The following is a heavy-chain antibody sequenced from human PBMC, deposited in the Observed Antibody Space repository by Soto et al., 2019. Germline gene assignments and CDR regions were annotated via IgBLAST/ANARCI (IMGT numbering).Heavy chain of an antibody. Sequence: GASVKVACKASGYTFTSYYMHWVRQAPGQGLEWMGIINPSGGSTSYAQKFQGRVTMTRDTSTSTVYMELSSLRSEDTAVYYCARGGTIFGVVIISNWFDPWGQGTLVTVSS. CDR2: INPSGGST. J-gene: IGHJ5*02. CDR1: GYTFTSYY. D-gene: IGHD3-3*01. V-gene: IGHV1-46*01. CDR3: ARGGTIFGVVIISNWFDP.